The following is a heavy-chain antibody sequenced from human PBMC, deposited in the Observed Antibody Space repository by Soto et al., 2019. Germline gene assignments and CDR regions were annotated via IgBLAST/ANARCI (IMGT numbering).Heavy chain of an antibody. Sequence: QVQLVQSGAEVKKPGASVKVSCKASGYTFTNYYLHWVRQAPGQGLEWMGIINPSGGSTTYAQKFQGRVTMTRDTSTSTVYMELSSLRSEDTAVYYCARVYSSGFGYWGQGTLVTVSS. D-gene: IGHD6-19*01. V-gene: IGHV1-46*01. J-gene: IGHJ4*02. CDR2: INPSGGST. CDR3: ARVYSSGFGY. CDR1: GYTFTNYY.